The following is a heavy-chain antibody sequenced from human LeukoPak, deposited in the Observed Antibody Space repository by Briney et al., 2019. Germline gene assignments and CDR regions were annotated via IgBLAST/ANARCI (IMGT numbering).Heavy chain of an antibody. CDR2: IIPIFGTA. D-gene: IGHD3-10*01. CDR3: ARYGSESLGDYYFDY. J-gene: IGHJ4*02. V-gene: IGHV1-69*13. Sequence: ASVKVSCKASGGTFSSYAISWVRQAPGQGLEWMGGIIPIFGTANYAQKFQGRVTITADESTSTAYMELSSLRSEDTAVYYCARYGSESLGDYYFDYWGQGTLVTVSS. CDR1: GGTFSSYA.